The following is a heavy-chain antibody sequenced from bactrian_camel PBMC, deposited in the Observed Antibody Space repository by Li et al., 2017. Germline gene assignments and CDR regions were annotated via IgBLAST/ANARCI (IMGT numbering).Heavy chain of an antibody. CDR3: AAGRGGTCRGPAFEY. CDR1: EFIHVSEC. CDR2: LFTGGIT. D-gene: IGHD2*01. Sequence: HVQLVESGGGSVRTGGSLRLSCAASEFIHVSECMAWFRQAPGKEREGVASLFTGGITYYSDSVKGRFTISQGNATNTVDLQMNGLKPEDTAMYYCAAGRGGTCRGPAFEYYGRGTQVTVS. V-gene: IGHV3S53*01. J-gene: IGHJ4*01.